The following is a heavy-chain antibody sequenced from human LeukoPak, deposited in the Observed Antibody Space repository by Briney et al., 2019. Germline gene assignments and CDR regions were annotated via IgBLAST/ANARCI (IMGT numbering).Heavy chain of an antibody. CDR3: AGTYGGNSGY. Sequence: SETLSLTCTVSGGSISSYYWSWIRQPPGKGLEWIGYIYYSGSTNYNPSLKSRVTISVDTSKNQFSLKLSSVTAADPAVYYCAGTYGGNSGYWGQGTLVTVSS. V-gene: IGHV4-59*08. CDR2: IYYSGST. D-gene: IGHD4-23*01. CDR1: GGSISSYY. J-gene: IGHJ4*02.